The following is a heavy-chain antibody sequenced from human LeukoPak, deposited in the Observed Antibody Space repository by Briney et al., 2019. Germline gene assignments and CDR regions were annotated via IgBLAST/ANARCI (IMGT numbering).Heavy chain of an antibody. V-gene: IGHV3-53*01. CDR1: GFPVSSNY. CDR2: IYSGGAT. D-gene: IGHD6-25*01. CDR3: ARVRFSYSSGFSYFFDY. J-gene: IGHJ4*02. Sequence: GGSLRLSCAASGFPVSSNYMTWVRQAPGKGLEWVSIIYSGGATYYADSVKGRFTISRDHSKNTPWLQMNSLRAEDTAVYYCARVRFSYSSGFSYFFDYWGQGTLVTVSS.